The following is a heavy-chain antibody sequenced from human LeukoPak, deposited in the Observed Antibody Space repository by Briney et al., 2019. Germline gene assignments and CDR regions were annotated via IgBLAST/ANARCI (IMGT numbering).Heavy chain of an antibody. CDR1: GGSISSGDYY. V-gene: IGHV4-30-4*08. CDR3: ARAVDCSSTSCYLKY. J-gene: IGHJ4*02. CDR2: IYYSGST. Sequence: SQALSLTCTVSGGSISSGDYYWSRIRQPPGKGLEWIGYIYYSGSTYYNPSLKSRVTIPVDTSKNQFSLKLSSVTAADTAVYYCARAVDCSSTSCYLKYWGQGTLVTVSS. D-gene: IGHD2-2*01.